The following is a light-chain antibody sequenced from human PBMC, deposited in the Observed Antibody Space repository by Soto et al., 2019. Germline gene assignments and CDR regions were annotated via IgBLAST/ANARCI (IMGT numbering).Light chain of an antibody. CDR2: GTS. J-gene: IGKJ2*01. Sequence: EIVLTQSPGILSLSPGERATLFCRASQSVSSSYFAWYQHKPGQAPRLLIYGTSSRDTDIPDRFSGSGSGTDFTLTISSLQPEDFATYYCLQHNSYPYIFGQGTKVEIK. CDR3: LQHNSYPYI. V-gene: IGKV3-20*01. CDR1: QSVSSSY.